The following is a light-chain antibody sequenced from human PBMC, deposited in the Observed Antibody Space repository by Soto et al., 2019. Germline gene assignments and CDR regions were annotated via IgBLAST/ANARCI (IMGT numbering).Light chain of an antibody. J-gene: IGLJ2*01. CDR2: EVS. CDR3: SSYAGSNNVV. CDR1: SSDVGGYNY. Sequence: QSVLTQPHSASGSPGQSVTIFCTGTSSDVGGYNYVSWYQQHPGKAPKLMIYEVSKRPSGVPDRFSGSKSGNTASLTVSGLQAEDEADYYCSSYAGSNNVVFGGGTKVTVL. V-gene: IGLV2-8*01.